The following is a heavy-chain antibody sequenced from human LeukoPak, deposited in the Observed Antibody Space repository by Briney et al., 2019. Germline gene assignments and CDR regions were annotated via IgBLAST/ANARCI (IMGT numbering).Heavy chain of an antibody. CDR1: DGSFSGYY. D-gene: IGHD3-22*01. J-gene: IGHJ3*02. CDR3: ARGYYYDSRDNDAFDI. Sequence: SETLSLTCAVYDGSFSGYYWRWIRQPPGKGLEWIGEINHSGSTNYNPSLKSRVTISVDTSKNQFSLKLSSVTATDTAVYYCARGYYYDSRDNDAFDIWGQGTMVTVSS. CDR2: INHSGST. V-gene: IGHV4-34*01.